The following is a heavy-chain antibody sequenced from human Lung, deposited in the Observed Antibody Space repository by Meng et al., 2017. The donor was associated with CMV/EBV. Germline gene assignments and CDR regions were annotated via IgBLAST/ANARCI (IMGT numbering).Heavy chain of an antibody. V-gene: IGHV3-23*01. Sequence: ESXKISCRASGYTFSSYSMSWVRQAPGKGLEWVSRISGSGGSTYSADSVKGRLTISRDNSESTLYLQMNSLTAEDTSIYYCVKGWPNLGDYWGQRTLVTVSS. CDR2: ISGSGGST. CDR3: VKGWPNLGDY. CDR1: GYTFSSYS. D-gene: IGHD1-14*01. J-gene: IGHJ4*02.